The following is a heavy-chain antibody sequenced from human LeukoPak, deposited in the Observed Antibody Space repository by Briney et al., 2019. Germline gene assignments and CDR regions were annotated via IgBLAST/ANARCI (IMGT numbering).Heavy chain of an antibody. J-gene: IGHJ1*01. D-gene: IGHD4-17*01. V-gene: IGHV3-74*01. CDR1: GFTFSSYW. CDR2: INKDGSST. CDR3: ARPLYGEFAKYFQR. Sequence: GGSLRLSCAASGFTFSSYWMHWVRQAPGKGLVWVSHINKDGSSTSYADSVKGRFTISRDNAKNTLYLQMSSLRAEDTALYYCARPLYGEFAKYFQRWGQGTLVTVSS.